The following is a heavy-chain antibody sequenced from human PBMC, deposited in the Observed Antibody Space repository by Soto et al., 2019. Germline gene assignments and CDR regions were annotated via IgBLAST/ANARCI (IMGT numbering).Heavy chain of an antibody. CDR2: IWYDGSNT. Sequence: QVQLVESRGGVVQPGRSLTLSCAASGFIFSSYGMHWVRQAPGKGLQWVAVIWYDGSNTYYADSVKGRFTISRDNSKNMLYLQMNSLRAEDTAVYYCARGLRAAAGRDYFQYWGQGTLVTVSS. V-gene: IGHV3-33*01. CDR3: ARGLRAAAGRDYFQY. CDR1: GFIFSSYG. J-gene: IGHJ1*01. D-gene: IGHD6-13*01.